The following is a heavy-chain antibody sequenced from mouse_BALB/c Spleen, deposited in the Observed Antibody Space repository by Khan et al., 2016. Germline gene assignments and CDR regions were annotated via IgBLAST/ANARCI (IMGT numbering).Heavy chain of an antibody. CDR2: ISYSGST. CDR1: GDSITSGY. CDR3: ARKEYYYGSSYSSYWYVDV. D-gene: IGHD1-1*01. Sequence: EVQLVESGPSLVKPSQTLSLTCSVTGDSITSGYWNWIRKFPGNKLEYMGYISYSGSTYYNPSLKSRISITRDTSKNQYYLQLNSVTTEDTATYXCARKEYYYGSSYSSYWYVDVWGAGTTVTVSS. J-gene: IGHJ1*01. V-gene: IGHV3-8*02.